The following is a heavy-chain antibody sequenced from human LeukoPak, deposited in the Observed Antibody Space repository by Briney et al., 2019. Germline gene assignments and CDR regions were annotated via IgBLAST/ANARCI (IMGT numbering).Heavy chain of an antibody. J-gene: IGHJ3*02. V-gene: IGHV1-18*01. CDR2: ISGYNDNT. CDR1: GYTFISYG. Sequence: ASVKVSCKASGYTFISYGISWVRQAPGQGLEWMGWISGYNDNTKYYAQKLQGRVTMTTDTSTSTAYMELRSLRSDDTAVYYCARDYCSSTSCYPTDAFDIWGQGTMVTVSS. CDR3: ARDYCSSTSCYPTDAFDI. D-gene: IGHD2-2*01.